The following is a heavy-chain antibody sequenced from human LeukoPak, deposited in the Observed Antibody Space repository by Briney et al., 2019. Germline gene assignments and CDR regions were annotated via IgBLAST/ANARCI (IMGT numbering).Heavy chain of an antibody. CDR1: GGSISSSNW. V-gene: IGHV4-4*02. D-gene: IGHD3-22*01. J-gene: IGHJ3*02. Sequence: SETLSLTCAVSGGSISSSNWWSWVRQPPGKGLEWIGEIYHSGSTSYNPSLKSRVTISVDKSKNQFSLKLSSVTAADTAVYYCARHEYYYDSSGYYPPFKAFDIWGQGTMVTVSS. CDR2: IYHSGST. CDR3: ARHEYYYDSSGYYPPFKAFDI.